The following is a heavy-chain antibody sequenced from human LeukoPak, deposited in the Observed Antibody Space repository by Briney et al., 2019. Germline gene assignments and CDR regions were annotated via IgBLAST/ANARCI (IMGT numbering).Heavy chain of an antibody. J-gene: IGHJ6*03. D-gene: IGHD3-3*01. CDR3: ARERYDFWSGPYYYYMDV. CDR1: GFTFSNSA. Sequence: GGSLRLSCAASGFTFSNSAMSWVRQAPGKGLEWVSTLSGSGITTYYADSVKGRFTISRDNSKNTLYLQMNSLRAEDTAVYYCARERYDFWSGPYYYYMDVWGKGTTVTVSS. CDR2: LSGSGITT. V-gene: IGHV3-23*01.